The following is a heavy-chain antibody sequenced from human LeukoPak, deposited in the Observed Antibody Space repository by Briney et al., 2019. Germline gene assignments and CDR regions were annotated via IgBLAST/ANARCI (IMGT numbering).Heavy chain of an antibody. CDR1: GGSISSGSYY. J-gene: IGHJ4*02. D-gene: IGHD3-22*01. CDR2: IYTSGST. V-gene: IGHV4-61*02. Sequence: SETLSLTCTVSGGSISSGSYYWSWIRQPAGKGLEWIGRIYTSGSTNYNPSLKSRVTISVDTSKNQFSLKLSSVTAADTAVYYCARALYYYDSSGYLWSFDYWGQGTLVTVSS. CDR3: ARALYYYDSSGYLWSFDY.